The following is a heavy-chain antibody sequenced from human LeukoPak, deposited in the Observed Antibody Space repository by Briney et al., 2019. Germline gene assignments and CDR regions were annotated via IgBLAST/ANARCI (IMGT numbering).Heavy chain of an antibody. J-gene: IGHJ4*02. CDR3: ARDDRDYVFDY. Sequence: GGSLRLSCAASGFTFSTYRMNWVRPAPGKGLEWVSYISSTSSTIHYADSVKGRFTISRVNAKNSLYLHMSSLRDEDTALYYCARDDRDYVFDYWGRGTLVTVSS. V-gene: IGHV3-48*02. D-gene: IGHD4-17*01. CDR1: GFTFSTYR. CDR2: ISSTSSTI.